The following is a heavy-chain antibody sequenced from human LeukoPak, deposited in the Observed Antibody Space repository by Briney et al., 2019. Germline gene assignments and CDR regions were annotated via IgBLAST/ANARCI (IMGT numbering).Heavy chain of an antibody. CDR1: GGSISSYY. Sequence: SETLSLTCTVSGGSISSYYWSWIRQPAGKGLEWIGRIYTSGSTNYNPSLKSRVTISVDKSKNQSSLKLSSVTAADTAVYYCARGRDGTGYSLDWFDSWGQGTLVTVSS. CDR3: ARGRDGTGYSLDWFDS. J-gene: IGHJ5*01. V-gene: IGHV4-4*07. D-gene: IGHD3-22*01. CDR2: IYTSGST.